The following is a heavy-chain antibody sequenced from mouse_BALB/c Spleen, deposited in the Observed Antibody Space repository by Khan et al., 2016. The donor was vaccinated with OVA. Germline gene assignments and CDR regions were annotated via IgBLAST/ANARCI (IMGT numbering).Heavy chain of an antibody. V-gene: IGHV1-54*01. D-gene: IGHD2-2*01. CDR3: ARYGGYDEGYFDV. CDR1: GYAFINYL. CDR2: INPGSGDI. J-gene: IGHJ1*01. Sequence: QVQLQQSGAEVIRPGTSVKVSCKASGYAFINYLIEWVKQRPGQGLEWIGVINPGSGDIDYNEYFKGKATLTADKSSSTAYMELSSLTSDDSAVYFCARYGGYDEGYFDVWGAGTTLTVSA.